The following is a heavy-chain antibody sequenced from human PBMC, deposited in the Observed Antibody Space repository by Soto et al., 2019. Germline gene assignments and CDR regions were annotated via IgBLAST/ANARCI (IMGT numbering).Heavy chain of an antibody. CDR3: ARAPPSMVRGVIVPYYMDV. D-gene: IGHD3-10*01. CDR2: INHSGST. J-gene: IGHJ6*03. V-gene: IGHV4-34*01. CDR1: GGSFSGYY. Sequence: SDTLSLTCAVYGGSFSGYYWSWIRQPPGKGLEWIGEINHSGSTNYNPSLKSRVTISVDTSRNQFSLKLSSVTAADTAVYYCARAPPSMVRGVIVPYYMDVWGKGTTVTVSS.